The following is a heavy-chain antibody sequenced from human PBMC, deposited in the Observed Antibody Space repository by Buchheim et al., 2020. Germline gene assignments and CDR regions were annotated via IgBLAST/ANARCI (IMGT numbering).Heavy chain of an antibody. CDR2: IIPILGIA. CDR3: AREGTTVLYYYYYGMDV. V-gene: IGHV1-69*08. D-gene: IGHD4-17*01. J-gene: IGHJ6*02. Sequence: QVQLVQSGAEVKKPGSSVKVSCKASGGTFSSYTISWVRQAPGQGLEWMGRIIPILGIANYAQKFQGRVTITADKSTSTAYMELSSLRSADTAVYYCAREGTTVLYYYYYGMDVWGQGTT. CDR1: GGTFSSYT.